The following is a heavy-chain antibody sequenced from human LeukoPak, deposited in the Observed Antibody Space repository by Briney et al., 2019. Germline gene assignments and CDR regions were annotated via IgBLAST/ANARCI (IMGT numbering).Heavy chain of an antibody. CDR1: GGSISNKY. CDR2: IYYSGST. CDR3: ARAVGYYYYMDV. J-gene: IGHJ6*03. V-gene: IGHV4-59*08. Sequence: PSETLSLTCTVSGGSISNKYWSWIRQPPGKGLEWIGYIYYSGSTNYNPSLKSRVTILVDTSKNQFSLKLSSVTAADTAVYYCARAVGYYYYMDVWGKGTTVSVSS. D-gene: IGHD4-23*01.